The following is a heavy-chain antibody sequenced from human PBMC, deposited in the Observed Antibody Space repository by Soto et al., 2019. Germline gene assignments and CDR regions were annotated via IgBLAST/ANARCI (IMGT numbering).Heavy chain of an antibody. Sequence: SETLSLTCTVSGGSISRSTYYWGWIRQPPGKGLEWIGSIYYSGSTYYRPSLKSRVTISVDTSKNQFSLKLSSVTAADTAVYYCARQVPAAIRLGWFDPWGQGALVTV. CDR1: GGSISRSTYY. V-gene: IGHV4-39*01. J-gene: IGHJ5*02. D-gene: IGHD2-2*02. CDR3: ARQVPAAIRLGWFDP. CDR2: IYYSGST.